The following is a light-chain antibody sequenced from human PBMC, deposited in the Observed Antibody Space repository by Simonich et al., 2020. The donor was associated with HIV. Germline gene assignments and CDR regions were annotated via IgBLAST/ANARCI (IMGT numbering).Light chain of an antibody. V-gene: IGKV1-NL1*01. CDR1: QGISNS. CDR2: AAS. Sequence: DIQMTQSPSSLSASVGDRVTITCRASQGISNSLAWYKQKPGKDPKLLLYAASRLEIGVPSRFSGSGSGTDYTLTISSLQPEDFATYYCQQYYSTPYTFGQGTKLEIK. CDR3: QQYYSTPYT. J-gene: IGKJ2*01.